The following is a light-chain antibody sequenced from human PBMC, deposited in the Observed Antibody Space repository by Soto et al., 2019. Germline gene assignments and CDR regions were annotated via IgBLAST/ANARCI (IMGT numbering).Light chain of an antibody. J-gene: IGLJ1*01. Sequence: QSSLRHPASVSWSPGHSITISCTGTSSDVGGYNYVSWYQQHPGKAPKLMISEVSNRPSGVSNRFSGSKSGNTASLTISGLQAEDEPDYYCSSYTNTSTLYVFGTGTKVTVL. CDR3: SSYTNTSTLYV. V-gene: IGLV2-14*01. CDR2: EVS. CDR1: SSDVGGYNY.